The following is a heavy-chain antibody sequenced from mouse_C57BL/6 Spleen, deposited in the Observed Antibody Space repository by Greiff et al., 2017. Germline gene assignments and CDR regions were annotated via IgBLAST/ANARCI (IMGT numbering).Heavy chain of an antibody. J-gene: IGHJ2*01. CDR2: INPSTGGT. D-gene: IGHD2-4*01. CDR1: GYSFTGYY. Sequence: VQLQQSGPELVKPGASVKISCKASGYSFTGYYMNWVKQSPEKSLEWIGEINPSTGGTTYNQKFKAKATLTVDKSSSTAYMQLKRLTSEDSAVYYCARSRCYDYDGFDYWGQGTTLTVAS. CDR3: ARSRCYDYDGFDY. V-gene: IGHV1-42*01.